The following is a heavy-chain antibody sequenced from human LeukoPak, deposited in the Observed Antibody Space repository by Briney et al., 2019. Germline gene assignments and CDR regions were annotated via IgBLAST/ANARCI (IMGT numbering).Heavy chain of an antibody. V-gene: IGHV1-8*01. D-gene: IGHD1-26*01. CDR2: MNPKSGNT. CDR1: GYSFISHD. J-gene: IGHJ4*02. CDR3: ARVGATFVSDY. Sequence: ASVKVSCKASGYSFISHDINWVRQATGQGLEWMGWMNPKSGNTDHAQKFQGRVTMSRNTSISTAYMELSSLRSEDTAVYYCARVGATFVSDYWGQGTLVTVSS.